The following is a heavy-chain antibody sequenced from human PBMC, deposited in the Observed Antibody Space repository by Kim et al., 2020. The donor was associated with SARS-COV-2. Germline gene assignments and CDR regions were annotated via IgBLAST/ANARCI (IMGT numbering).Heavy chain of an antibody. CDR3: TRQARELLVRANWFDP. J-gene: IGHJ5*02. D-gene: IGHD2-21*01. CDR2: IYYSGST. CDR1: GVSISSSSYY. V-gene: IGHV4-39*01. Sequence: SETLSLTCTVSGVSISSSSYYWGWIRQPPGKGLEWIGSIYYSGSTYYTPSLNSRVTISVDTSKNPYSPKLSSVIAAYTALYYSTRQARELLVRANWFDP.